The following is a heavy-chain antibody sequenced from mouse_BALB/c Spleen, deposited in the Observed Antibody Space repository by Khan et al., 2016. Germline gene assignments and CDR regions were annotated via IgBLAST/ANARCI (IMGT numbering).Heavy chain of an antibody. J-gene: IGHJ3*01. D-gene: IGHD2-4*01. V-gene: IGHV2-6-7*01. CDR2: IWGDGST. CDR1: GLSLTGYG. Sequence: VQLQESGPGLVAPSQSLSITCTVSGLSLTGYGVNWVRQPPGKGLEWLGMIWGDGSTDYNSALKSRLSISKDNSKSQVFLKMNSLQTDDTARYXCTGVLYYDPAGFAYWGRGAVVTVSA. CDR3: TGVLYYDPAGFAY.